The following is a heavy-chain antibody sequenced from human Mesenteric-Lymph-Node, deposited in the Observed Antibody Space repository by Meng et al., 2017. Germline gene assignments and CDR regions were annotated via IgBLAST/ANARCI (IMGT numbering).Heavy chain of an antibody. Sequence: GESLKISCAASGYSFTSYWIGWVRQMPGKGLEWMGIIYPGDSDTRYSPSFQGQVTISADKSISTAYLQWSSLKASDTAMYYCARAYCSSASCYNYFDYWGQGTLVTVSS. J-gene: IGHJ4*02. D-gene: IGHD2-2*02. V-gene: IGHV5-51*01. CDR1: GYSFTSYW. CDR2: IYPGDSDT. CDR3: ARAYCSSASCYNYFDY.